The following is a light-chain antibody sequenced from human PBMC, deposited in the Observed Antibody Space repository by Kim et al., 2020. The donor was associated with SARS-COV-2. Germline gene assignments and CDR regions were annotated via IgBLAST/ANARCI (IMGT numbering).Light chain of an antibody. V-gene: IGKV3D-7*01. Sequence: PGERVTLSCRASQSVSSSYLTWYQQKPGQAPRLLIYGASTRATGIPARFSGSGSGTDFTLTISSLQPEDFAVYYCQQDYNFTFVPGTKVDIK. CDR1: QSVSSSY. CDR2: GAS. CDR3: QQDYNFT. J-gene: IGKJ3*01.